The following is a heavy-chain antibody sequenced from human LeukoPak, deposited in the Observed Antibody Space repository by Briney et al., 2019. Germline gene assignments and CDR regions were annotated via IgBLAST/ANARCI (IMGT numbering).Heavy chain of an antibody. CDR1: GFTFDDYG. D-gene: IGHD5-18*01. J-gene: IGHJ4*02. V-gene: IGHV3-20*04. CDR2: INWNGGST. CDR3: ARDRGQLWSRATDGYFDY. Sequence: PGGSLRLSCAASGFTFDDYGMSWVRQAPGKGLEWVSGINWNGGSTGYADSVKGRFTISRDNAKNSLYLQMNSLRAEDTALYYCARDRGQLWSRATDGYFDYWGQGTLVTVSS.